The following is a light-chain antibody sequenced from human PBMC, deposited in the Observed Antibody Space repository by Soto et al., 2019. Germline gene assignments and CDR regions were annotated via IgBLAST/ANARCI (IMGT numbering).Light chain of an antibody. CDR2: WAS. CDR1: QSVLYSSNNKNY. V-gene: IGKV4-1*01. Sequence: DIVMTQSPDSLAVSLGERATINCKSSQSVLYSSNNKNYLAWYQQKPGQPPKLLIYWASTRESGVPDRFSGSWSGTDFTLTISSLQAEDVAVYYCQQYYSTLTWTFGQGTNVEIK. CDR3: QQYYSTLTWT. J-gene: IGKJ1*01.